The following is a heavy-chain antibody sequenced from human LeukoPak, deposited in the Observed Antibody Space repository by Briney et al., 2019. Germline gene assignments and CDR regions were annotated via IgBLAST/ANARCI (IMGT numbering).Heavy chain of an antibody. CDR2: ISSSSSYI. CDR3: ARIRGGYSYGSLDY. Sequence: GGSLRLSCAASAFTFTSYTMHWVRQAPGKGLEWVSFISSSSSYIYYADSVKGRFTISRDNAKNSLFLHMNSLRVEDTAVYYCARIRGGYSYGSLDYWGQGTLVTVSS. V-gene: IGHV3-21*01. CDR1: AFTFTSYT. D-gene: IGHD5-18*01. J-gene: IGHJ4*02.